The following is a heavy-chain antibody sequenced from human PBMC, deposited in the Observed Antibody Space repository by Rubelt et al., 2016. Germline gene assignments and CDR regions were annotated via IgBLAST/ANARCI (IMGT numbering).Heavy chain of an antibody. CDR3: AREITPADLD. CDR1: GFTFSSYA. D-gene: IGHD2-2*01. Sequence: QVQLVASGGGVVQPGRSLRLSCAASGFTFSSYAMHWVRQAPGKGLEWVAVISYDGSNKFFEDSVKGRFTISRDNSKSTRYLQMISLRAEDTAVEYCAREITPADLDWGQGTLVTVSS. V-gene: IGHV3-30*04. CDR2: ISYDGSNK. J-gene: IGHJ4*02.